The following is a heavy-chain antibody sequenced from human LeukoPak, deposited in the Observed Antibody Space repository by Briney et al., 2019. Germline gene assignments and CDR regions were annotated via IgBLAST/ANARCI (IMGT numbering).Heavy chain of an antibody. D-gene: IGHD6-13*01. V-gene: IGHV3-30-3*01. CDR3: ARDLRQQLVKYYYYGMDV. J-gene: IGHJ6*02. CDR2: ISYDGSNK. CDR1: GFTFSSYA. Sequence: PGRSLRLSCAASGFTFSSYAMHWVRQAPGKGLEWVAVISYDGSNKYYAASVKGRFTISRDNSKNTLYLQMNSLRAEDTAVYYCARDLRQQLVKYYYYGMDVWGQGTTVTVSS.